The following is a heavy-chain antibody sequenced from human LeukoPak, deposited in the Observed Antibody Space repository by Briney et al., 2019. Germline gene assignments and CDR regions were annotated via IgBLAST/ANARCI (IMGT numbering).Heavy chain of an antibody. V-gene: IGHV3-30*18. D-gene: IGHD6-19*01. CDR3: AKDRHWVAVAGTYYYGMDV. CDR1: GFTFSSYG. Sequence: PGGSLRLSCAASGFTFSSYGMHWVRQAPGKGLEWVAVISYDGSNKYYADSVKGRFTISRDNSKNTLYLQMNSLRAEDTAVYYCAKDRHWVAVAGTYYYGMDVWGQGTTVTVSS. J-gene: IGHJ6*02. CDR2: ISYDGSNK.